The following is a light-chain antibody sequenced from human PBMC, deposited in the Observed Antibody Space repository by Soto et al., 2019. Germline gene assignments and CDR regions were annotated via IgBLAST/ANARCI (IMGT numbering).Light chain of an antibody. V-gene: IGKV3-20*01. Sequence: ENVLTQCPGTLSLSPGERATLSCRASQSVSSSYLAWYQQKPGQAPRLLIYGASSRATGIPDRFSGSGSGTDFTLTISRLEPEDFAVYYCQQYGSSPPITFGQGTRLEIK. CDR3: QQYGSSPPIT. J-gene: IGKJ5*01. CDR1: QSVSSSY. CDR2: GAS.